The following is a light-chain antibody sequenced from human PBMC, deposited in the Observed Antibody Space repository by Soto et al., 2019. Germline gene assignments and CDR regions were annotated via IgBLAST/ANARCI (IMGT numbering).Light chain of an antibody. J-gene: IGKJ1*01. CDR2: GAS. CDR3: HQYGTSPRT. Sequence: GERATLSCRASQSLRSGDLACYQQIPGQAPGLLIYGASSRATGIPDGFSGSGSGTDFNLTVSRLAPEDFAVYYCHQYGTSPRTFGQGTKVDIK. CDR1: QSLRSGD. V-gene: IGKV3-20*01.